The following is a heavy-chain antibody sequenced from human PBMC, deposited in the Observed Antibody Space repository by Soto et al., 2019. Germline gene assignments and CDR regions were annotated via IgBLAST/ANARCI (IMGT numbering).Heavy chain of an antibody. CDR1: GGSISSYY. Sequence: SETLSLTCTVSGGSISSYYWSWIRQPAGRGLEWIGRMHTSGSTKYNPSLKSRVTMSVDTSKNQFSLKLMSVTAADTAVYYCARDRYYDRSGYYYEGWFDTGDQGTVFTVAS. V-gene: IGHV4-4*07. CDR2: MHTSGST. CDR3: ARDRYYDRSGYYYEGWFDT. J-gene: IGHJ5*02. D-gene: IGHD3-22*01.